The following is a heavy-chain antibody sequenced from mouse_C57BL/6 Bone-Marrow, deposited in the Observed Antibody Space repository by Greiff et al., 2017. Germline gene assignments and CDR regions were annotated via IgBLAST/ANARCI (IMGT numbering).Heavy chain of an antibody. CDR1: GYTFTSYW. J-gene: IGHJ4*01. CDR2: IYPSDSET. CDR3: AREGTTVVGAMDY. Sequence: QVQLQQSGAELVRPGSSVKLSCKASGYTFTSYWMDWVKQRPGQGLEWIGNIYPSDSETHYNQKFKDKATLTVDKSSSTAYMQLSSLTSEDSAVYYWAREGTTVVGAMDYWGQGTSVTVSS. V-gene: IGHV1-61*01. D-gene: IGHD1-1*01.